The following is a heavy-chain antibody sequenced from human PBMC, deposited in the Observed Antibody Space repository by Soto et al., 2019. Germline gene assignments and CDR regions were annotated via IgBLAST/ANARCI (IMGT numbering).Heavy chain of an antibody. D-gene: IGHD2-8*02. CDR2: ISAYNGNT. CDR3: ARDLTPGLVDH. V-gene: IGHV1-18*01. Sequence: ASVKVSCKASCYTFTSYGISWVRQAPGQGLEWMGWISAYNGNTNYAQKLQGRVTMTTDTSTSSAYMELRSLRSDDTAVYYCARDLTPGLVDHWGQGTLVTVSS. J-gene: IGHJ4*02. CDR1: CYTFTSYG.